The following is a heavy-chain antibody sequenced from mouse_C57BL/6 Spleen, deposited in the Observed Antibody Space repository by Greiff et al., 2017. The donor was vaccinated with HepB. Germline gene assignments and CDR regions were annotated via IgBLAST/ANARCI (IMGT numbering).Heavy chain of an antibody. CDR3: ARHYYGSGYFDY. V-gene: IGHV1-50*01. Sequence: QVHVKQPGAELVKPGASVKLSCKASGYTFTSYWMQWVKQRPGQGLEWIGEIDPSDSYTNYNQKFKGKATLTVDTSSSTAYMQLSSLTSEDSAVYYCARHYYGSGYFDYWGQGTTLTVAS. CDR2: IDPSDSYT. J-gene: IGHJ2*01. D-gene: IGHD1-1*01. CDR1: GYTFTSYW.